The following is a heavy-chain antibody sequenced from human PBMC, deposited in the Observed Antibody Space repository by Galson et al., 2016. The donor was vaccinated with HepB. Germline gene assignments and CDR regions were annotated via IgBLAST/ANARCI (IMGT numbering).Heavy chain of an antibody. Sequence: SVKVSCKASGGPFNNFAISWVRQAPGQGLEWMGGLVPIFGTPNYAQNFRDRVTISADKSTSTVYMELSSLTSEDTAVLYCASPYCNHGGCPRRYGYFDVWGRGTRVTVSS. CDR3: ASPYCNHGGCPRRYGYFDV. CDR2: LVPIFGTP. D-gene: IGHD2-15*01. J-gene: IGHJ2*01. CDR1: GGPFNNFA. V-gene: IGHV1-69*06.